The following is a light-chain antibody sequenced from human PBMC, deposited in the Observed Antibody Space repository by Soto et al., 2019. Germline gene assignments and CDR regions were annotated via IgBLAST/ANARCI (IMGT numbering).Light chain of an antibody. J-gene: IGKJ1*01. Sequence: EIVLTQSPGTLSLSPGERATLSCRASQRVSSNYLAWYRRKPGQAPSLLIYGASTRATGIPGRFSGSGSGTDFTLTITRLEQEDFAVYYCQQYGSSPPTFGQGTKVEFK. CDR3: QQYGSSPPT. V-gene: IGKV3-20*01. CDR1: QRVSSNY. CDR2: GAS.